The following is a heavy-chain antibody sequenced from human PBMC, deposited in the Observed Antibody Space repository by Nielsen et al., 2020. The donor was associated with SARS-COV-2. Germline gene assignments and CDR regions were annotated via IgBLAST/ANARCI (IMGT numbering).Heavy chain of an antibody. J-gene: IGHJ5*02. Sequence: ASVKVSCKASGYTFTSYGISWVRQAPGQGLEWMGWIGPYNGNRNYAQKFQGRVTMTADTSTSTAYMELRSLRSDDTAVYYCAKDPGGGFYTSGPGSWGQGTLVTVSS. V-gene: IGHV1-18*01. CDR2: IGPYNGNR. CDR1: GYTFTSYG. D-gene: IGHD6-19*01. CDR3: AKDPGGGFYTSGPGS.